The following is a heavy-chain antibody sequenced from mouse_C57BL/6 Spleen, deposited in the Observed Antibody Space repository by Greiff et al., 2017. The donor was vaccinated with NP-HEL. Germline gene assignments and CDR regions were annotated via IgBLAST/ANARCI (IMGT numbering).Heavy chain of an antibody. CDR2: IRLKSDNYAT. V-gene: IGHV6-3*01. CDR1: GFTFSNYW. J-gene: IGHJ4*01. Sequence: EVKLVESGGGLVQPGGSMKLSCVASGFTFSNYWMNWVRQSPAKGLEWVAQIRLKSDNYATHYVASVKGRFTISRDDSKSSVYLQMNNLRAEDTGIYYCTGLAGPDGGQGTSVTVSS. CDR3: TGLAGPD.